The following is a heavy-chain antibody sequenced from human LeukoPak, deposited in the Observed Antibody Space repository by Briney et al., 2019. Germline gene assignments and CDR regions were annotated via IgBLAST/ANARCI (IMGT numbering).Heavy chain of an antibody. J-gene: IGHJ4*02. CDR2: INHSGST. Sequence: SETLSLTCAVYGGSFSGYYWSWIRHPPGKGLEWIGEINHSGSTNYNPSLKSRVTISVDTSKNQFSLKLSSVTAADTAVYYCARSERGVRGVTIKFYYWGQGTLVTVSS. V-gene: IGHV4-34*01. CDR3: ARSERGVRGVTIKFYY. CDR1: GGSFSGYY. D-gene: IGHD3-10*01.